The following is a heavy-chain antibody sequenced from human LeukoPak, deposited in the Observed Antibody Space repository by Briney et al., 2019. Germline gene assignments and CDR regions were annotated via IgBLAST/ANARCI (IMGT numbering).Heavy chain of an antibody. V-gene: IGHV3-23*01. J-gene: IGHJ4*02. CDR3: ATYYDFWSGYMYYFDY. D-gene: IGHD3-3*01. Sequence: GGSLRLSCAASGFTFSSYSMNWVRQAPGKGLEWVSAISGSGGTTYYADSVKGRFTVSRDNSKNTLYLQMNSLRAEDTAVYYCATYYDFWSGYMYYFDYWGQGTLVTVSS. CDR1: GFTFSSYS. CDR2: ISGSGGTT.